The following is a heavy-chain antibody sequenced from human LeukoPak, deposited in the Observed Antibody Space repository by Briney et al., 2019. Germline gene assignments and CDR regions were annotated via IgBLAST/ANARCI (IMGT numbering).Heavy chain of an antibody. CDR2: IYSGGNT. V-gene: IGHV3-66*01. D-gene: IGHD5-18*01. J-gene: IGHJ4*02. CDR3: ARAQYSYSDY. Sequence: GGSLRLSCAASGFTVSSNYMSWVRQAPGKGLEWVSVIYSGGNTYYADSVKDRFTISSDNSKNTLYLQMNSLRAEDTAVYYCARAQYSYSDYWGQGTLVTVSS. CDR1: GFTVSSNY.